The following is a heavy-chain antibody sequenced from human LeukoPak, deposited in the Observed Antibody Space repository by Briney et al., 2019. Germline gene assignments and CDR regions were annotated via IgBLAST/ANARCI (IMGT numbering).Heavy chain of an antibody. D-gene: IGHD6-19*01. CDR1: GFTVSSNY. CDR3: AKEGLEQWLVFDY. V-gene: IGHV3-53*01. CDR2: IYSGGST. J-gene: IGHJ4*02. Sequence: GGSLRLSCAASGFTVSSNYMSWVRQAPGKGLEWVSVIYSGGSTYYADSVKGRFTISRDNSKNTLYLQMNSLRAEDTAVYYCAKEGLEQWLVFDYWGQGTLVTVSS.